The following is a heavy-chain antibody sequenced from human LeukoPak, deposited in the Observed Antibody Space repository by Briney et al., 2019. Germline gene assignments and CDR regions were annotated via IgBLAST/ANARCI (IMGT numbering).Heavy chain of an antibody. J-gene: IGHJ4*02. V-gene: IGHV3-74*01. CDR3: VSFYETY. CDR1: GNYW. CDR2: INSDGSWT. Sequence: GGSLRLSCAASGNYWMHWVRQVPGKGLVWVSHINSDGSWTSYADSVKGRFTISKDNAKNTVYLQMNSLRAKDTAVYYCVSFYETYWGRGTLVTVSS. D-gene: IGHD2/OR15-2a*01.